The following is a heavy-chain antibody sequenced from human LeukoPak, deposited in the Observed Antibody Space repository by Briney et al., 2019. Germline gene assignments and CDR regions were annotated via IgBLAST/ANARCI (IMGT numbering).Heavy chain of an antibody. V-gene: IGHV1-46*01. Sequence: ASVKVSCKASGYTFTSYYMHWVRQAPGQGLEWMGIINPSGGSTSYAQKFQGRVTMTRDTSTSTVYMELSSLRSEDTAVYYCARDLVVVTAIHATDYWGQGTLVTVSS. J-gene: IGHJ4*02. CDR1: GYTFTSYY. D-gene: IGHD2-21*02. CDR3: ARDLVVVTAIHATDY. CDR2: INPSGGST.